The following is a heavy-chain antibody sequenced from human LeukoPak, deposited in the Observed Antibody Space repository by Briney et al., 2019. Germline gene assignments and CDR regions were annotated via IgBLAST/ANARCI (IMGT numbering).Heavy chain of an antibody. J-gene: IGHJ4*02. CDR1: GYTFTSYF. CDR3: ARPIAAAGTDLGY. Sequence: GESLKISCQASGYTFTSYFIGRVRQTPGKGLEWMGIIYTGDSDTRYSPSFQGQVTISVDKPITTAYLQWSSLKASDTAMYYCARPIAAAGTDLGYWGQGTLVTVSS. V-gene: IGHV5-51*01. D-gene: IGHD6-13*01. CDR2: IYTGDSDT.